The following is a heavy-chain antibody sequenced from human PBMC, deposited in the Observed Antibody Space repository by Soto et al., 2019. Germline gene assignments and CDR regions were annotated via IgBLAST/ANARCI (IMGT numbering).Heavy chain of an antibody. CDR2: IDPRDSDT. CDR3: ARRDNSGHDACDI. J-gene: IGHJ3*02. D-gene: IGHD6-19*01. Sequence: EVQLVQSGAEVRKPGESLRISCKDSGYTFGNSWISWVRQMPGQGLEWMGRIDPRDSDTNYSPSFKCHVTFSADKSINTGYLQWTSLTASDTAIYYCARRDNSGHDACDIWGQGTMVTVSS. CDR1: GYTFGNSW. V-gene: IGHV5-10-1*01.